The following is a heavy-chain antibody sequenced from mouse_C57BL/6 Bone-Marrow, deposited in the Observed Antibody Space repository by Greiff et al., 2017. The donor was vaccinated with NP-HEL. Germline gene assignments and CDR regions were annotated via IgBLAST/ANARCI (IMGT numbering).Heavy chain of an antibody. CDR3: ARDPPYYYGSSPWFAY. V-gene: IGHV5-4*01. CDR1: GFTFSSYA. J-gene: IGHJ3*01. Sequence: EVQGVESGGGLVKPGGSLKLSCAASGFTFSSYAMSWVRQTPEKRLEWVATISDGGSYTYYPDNVKGRFTISRDNAKNNLYLQMSHLKSEDTAMYYCARDPPYYYGSSPWFAYWGQGTLVTVSA. D-gene: IGHD1-1*01. CDR2: ISDGGSYT.